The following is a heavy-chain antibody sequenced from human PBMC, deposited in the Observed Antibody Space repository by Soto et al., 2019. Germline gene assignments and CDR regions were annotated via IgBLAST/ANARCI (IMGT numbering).Heavy chain of an antibody. J-gene: IGHJ5*02. CDR1: GDSIRSTNYY. CDR3: ARHYEITKTVAP. CDR2: IYHTGST. D-gene: IGHD3-9*01. V-gene: IGHV4-39*01. Sequence: SETLSLTCTVSGDSIRSTNYYWGWIRQPPGKGLEWIGSIYHTGSTYYNPSLKSRVTISVDTSKSQFSLRLNSVTAADTAVYYCARHYEITKTVAPWGPGTLVTVSS.